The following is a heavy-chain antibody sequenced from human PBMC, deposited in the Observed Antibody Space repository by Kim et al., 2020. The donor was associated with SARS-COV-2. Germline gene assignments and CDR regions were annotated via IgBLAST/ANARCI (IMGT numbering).Heavy chain of an antibody. CDR3: ARDGGISGSYYYYGMDV. D-gene: IGHD1-26*01. J-gene: IGHJ6*02. V-gene: IGHV3-48*04. CDR1: GFTFSSYS. Sequence: GGSLRLSCAASGFTFSSYSMNWVRQAPGKGLEWVSYISSSSSTIYYADSVKGRFTISRDNAKNSLYLQMNSLRAEDTAVYYCARDGGISGSYYYYGMDVWGQGTTVTVSS. CDR2: ISSSSSTI.